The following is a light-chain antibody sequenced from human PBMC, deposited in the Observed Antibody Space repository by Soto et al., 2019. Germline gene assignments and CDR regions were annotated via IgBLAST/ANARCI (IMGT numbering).Light chain of an antibody. CDR3: QQYHSDPIT. J-gene: IGKJ5*01. CDR1: QSVLSTSNNKNY. Sequence: DFVMTQSLDSLAVSLGERATINCKSSQSVLSTSNNKNYLAWFQHKPGQPPKLVIYWASVRASGVPDRFSGSGSGTDFTLTISSLQAEDVAVYYCQQYHSDPITLGQGTRMEIK. CDR2: WAS. V-gene: IGKV4-1*01.